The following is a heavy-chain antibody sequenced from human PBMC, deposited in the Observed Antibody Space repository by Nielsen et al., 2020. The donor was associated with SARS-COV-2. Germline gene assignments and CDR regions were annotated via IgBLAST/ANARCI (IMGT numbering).Heavy chain of an antibody. CDR1: GFTFSSYA. CDR3: ARAEVYGGNIPFDY. Sequence: GGSLRLSCAASGFTFSSYAMHWVRQAPGKGLEYVSAISSNGGSTYYANSVKGRFTISRDNSKNTLYLQMGSLRAEDMAVYYCARAEVYGGNIPFDYWGQGTLVTVSS. D-gene: IGHD4-23*01. CDR2: ISSNGGST. J-gene: IGHJ4*02. V-gene: IGHV3-64*01.